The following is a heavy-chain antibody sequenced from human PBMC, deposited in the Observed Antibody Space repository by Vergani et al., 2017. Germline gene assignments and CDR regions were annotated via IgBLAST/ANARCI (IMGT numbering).Heavy chain of an antibody. CDR3: ARAAGQLVRTFDY. Sequence: QVQLQESGPGLVKPSETLSLTCTVSGGSISSYYWSWIRQPPGKGLEWIGYIYYSGSTNSNPSLKSRVTISVDTSKNQFSLKLSSVTAADTAVYYCARAAGQLVRTFDYWGQGTLVTVSS. CDR1: GGSISSYY. CDR2: IYYSGST. J-gene: IGHJ4*02. D-gene: IGHD6-13*01. V-gene: IGHV4-59*01.